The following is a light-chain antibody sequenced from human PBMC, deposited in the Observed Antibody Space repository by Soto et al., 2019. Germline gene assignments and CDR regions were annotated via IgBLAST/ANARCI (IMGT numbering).Light chain of an antibody. CDR2: DVN. CDR3: TSWTTSTSMI. CDR1: SSDIVAYNF. J-gene: IGLJ2*01. Sequence: QSALTQPASVSGSPGQSITISCTGTSSDIVAYNFVSWYQQHPGKAPKLMLYDVNIRPSGVSNRCSGSKSGNTASLTISGLQAEDDADYYCTSWTTSTSMIFGGGTQLTVL. V-gene: IGLV2-14*03.